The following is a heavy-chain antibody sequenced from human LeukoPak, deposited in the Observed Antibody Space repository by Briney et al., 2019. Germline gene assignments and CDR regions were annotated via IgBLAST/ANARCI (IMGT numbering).Heavy chain of an antibody. Sequence: GASVKVSCKASGYTFTAYYIHWVRQAPGQGLEWMGWINPNSGGTNDAQKFQGRVTLTWDTSITTAYMEVSRLRSDDTAVYYCAKARGLYCSSTSCYECDVWGKGTTVTVSS. CDR2: INPNSGGT. CDR3: AKARGLYCSSTSCYECDV. J-gene: IGHJ6*04. CDR1: GYTFTAYY. V-gene: IGHV1-2*02. D-gene: IGHD2-2*01.